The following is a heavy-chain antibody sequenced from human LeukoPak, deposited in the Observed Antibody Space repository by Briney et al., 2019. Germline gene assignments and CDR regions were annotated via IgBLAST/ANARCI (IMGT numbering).Heavy chain of an antibody. CDR2: IYYSGST. Sequence: NPSETLSLTCTVSGGSISSYYWSWIRQPPGKGLEWIGYIYYSGSTNYNPSLKSRVTISVDTSKNQFSLKLSSVTAADTAVYYCARGRKQQAFDYWGQGTLVTVSS. D-gene: IGHD6-13*01. J-gene: IGHJ4*02. CDR1: GGSISSYY. V-gene: IGHV4-59*08. CDR3: ARGRKQQAFDY.